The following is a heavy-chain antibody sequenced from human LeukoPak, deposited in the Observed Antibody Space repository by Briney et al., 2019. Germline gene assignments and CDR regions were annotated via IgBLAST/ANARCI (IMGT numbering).Heavy chain of an antibody. D-gene: IGHD5-24*01. CDR3: TTSYLNGWLQLAIFDY. J-gene: IGHJ4*02. CDR2: IKSKTDGRTT. Sequence: GGSLRLSCAASGFTFSNAWMNWVRQAPGKGLEWVGRIKSKTDGRTTDYAAPVKGRFTISRDDSKNTLYLQMNSLKTEDTAVYYCTTSYLNGWLQLAIFDYWGQGTLVTVSS. CDR1: GFTFSNAW. V-gene: IGHV3-15*07.